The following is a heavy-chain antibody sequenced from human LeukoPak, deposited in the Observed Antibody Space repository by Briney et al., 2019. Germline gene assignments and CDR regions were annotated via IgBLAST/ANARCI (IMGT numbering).Heavy chain of an antibody. D-gene: IGHD4-17*01. J-gene: IGHJ4*02. CDR3: ARDRDGDEDFDY. CDR2: TSVNGAVT. V-gene: IGHV3-23*01. Sequence: GGSLRLSCAASGFTFSSYAMSWVRQAPGKGLEWLSHTSVNGAVTTYADSVKGRFTISSDTAKNSLYLQLNSLTVGDTAMYYCARDRDGDEDFDYWGRGTLVTVSS. CDR1: GFTFSSYA.